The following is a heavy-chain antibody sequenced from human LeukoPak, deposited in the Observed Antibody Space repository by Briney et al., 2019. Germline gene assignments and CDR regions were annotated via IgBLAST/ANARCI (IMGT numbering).Heavy chain of an antibody. CDR2: TYYRSKWHN. CDR3: ARDRMTTVGWNPFDY. CDR1: GDSVSSSSAV. V-gene: IGHV6-1*01. J-gene: IGHJ4*02. D-gene: IGHD4-23*01. Sequence: SQTLSLTCAVSGDSVSSSSAVWNWIRQSPSRGLEWLGRTYYRSKWHNEYAESVKSRISITSDTSQNQFSLQLNSVTPEDTAVYYCARDRMTTVGWNPFDYWGQGTLVTVSS.